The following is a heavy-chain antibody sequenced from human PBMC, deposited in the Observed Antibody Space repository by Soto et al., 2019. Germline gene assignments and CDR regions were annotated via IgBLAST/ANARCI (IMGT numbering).Heavy chain of an antibody. V-gene: IGHV1-69*01. J-gene: IGHJ6*02. Sequence: QVQLVQSGAEVKKPGSSVKVSCKASGDTFSSYALNWVRQGPGQGLEWMGGIIHMFGTANYAEKFQGRVTVTADGSTSTGSMEVNRLRSQDTAAYYCARGFVVVEAPTGEEYSNYYGMDVWGQGTTVTVSS. CDR1: GDTFSSYA. CDR3: ARGFVVVEAPTGEEYSNYYGMDV. D-gene: IGHD2-15*01. CDR2: IIHMFGTA.